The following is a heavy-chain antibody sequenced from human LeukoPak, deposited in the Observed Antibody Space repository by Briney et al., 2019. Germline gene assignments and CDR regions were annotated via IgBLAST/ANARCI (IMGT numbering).Heavy chain of an antibody. CDR3: ARDPATVVTPHLDY. V-gene: IGHV1-3*01. Sequence: ASVKVSCKASGYTFTSYAMHWVRQAPGQRLEWMGWINAGNGNTKYSQKFQGRVTITRDTSASIAYMELSRLRSEDTAVYYCARDPATVVTPHLDYWGQGTLVTVSS. CDR1: GYTFTSYA. J-gene: IGHJ4*02. CDR2: INAGNGNT. D-gene: IGHD4-23*01.